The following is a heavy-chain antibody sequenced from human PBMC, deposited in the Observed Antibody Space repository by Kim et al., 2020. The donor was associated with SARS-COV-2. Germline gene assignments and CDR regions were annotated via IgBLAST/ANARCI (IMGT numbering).Heavy chain of an antibody. Sequence: NEYAVNVKSRRTIIPATSKNQYSLQLNSLTPEDTAVYYCARWSAGIFDYWGQGTLVTVSS. CDR3: ARWSAGIFDY. J-gene: IGHJ4*02. D-gene: IGHD6-13*01. V-gene: IGHV6-1*01. CDR2: N.